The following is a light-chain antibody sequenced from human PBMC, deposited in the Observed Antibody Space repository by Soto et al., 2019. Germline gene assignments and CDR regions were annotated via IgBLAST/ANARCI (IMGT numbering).Light chain of an antibody. Sequence: QSALPQPPSASGSPGQSVTISCTGTSSDVGGYNYVSWYQQHPGKAPKLMIYEVSKRPSGVPHRFSGSKSGNTASLTVSGLQAEDEAYYYCSSDAGRTVFGGGTKRTVL. CDR1: SSDVGGYNY. CDR3: SSDAGRTV. J-gene: IGLJ2*01. V-gene: IGLV2-8*01. CDR2: EVS.